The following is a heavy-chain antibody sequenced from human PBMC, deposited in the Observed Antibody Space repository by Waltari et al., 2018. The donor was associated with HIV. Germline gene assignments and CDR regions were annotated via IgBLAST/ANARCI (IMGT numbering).Heavy chain of an antibody. CDR2: IRYDGGRE. D-gene: IGHD1-26*01. CDR3: AKDGAPGRDAVFDI. V-gene: IGHV3-30*02. Sequence: QVHVAESGGGVVQPGGSRRLSCIPAGFNFKMYDLPWVRQAPGRGLEGVAGIRYDGGREDYGDSVKGRFIVSRDNSKNAIFLEMTTLRQEDTAIYRCAKDGAPGRDAVFDIWGQGTMVTVS. J-gene: IGHJ3*01. CDR1: GFNFKMYD.